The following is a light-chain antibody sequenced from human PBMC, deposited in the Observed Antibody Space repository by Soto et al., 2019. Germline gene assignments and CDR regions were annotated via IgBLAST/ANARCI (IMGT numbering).Light chain of an antibody. Sequence: EIELTQSACTLSLSSGERATLSCRASQSVSSSYLAWYQQKPGQAPRLLVYGASSRATGIPDRFSGSGSGTDFTLTISRLEPEDFAVYYCQQYGSSPPMITFGQGTRLEIK. CDR1: QSVSSSY. J-gene: IGKJ5*01. V-gene: IGKV3-20*01. CDR2: GAS. CDR3: QQYGSSPPMIT.